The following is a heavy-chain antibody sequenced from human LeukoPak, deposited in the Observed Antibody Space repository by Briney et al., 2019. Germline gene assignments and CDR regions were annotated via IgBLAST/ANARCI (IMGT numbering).Heavy chain of an antibody. CDR1: GGSISSSSYY. D-gene: IGHD3-3*01. CDR3: ARRPYYDFWSGYRFDP. CDR2: IYYSGST. V-gene: IGHV4-39*01. Sequence: SETLSLTCTVSGGSISSSSYYWGWTRQPPGKGLEWIGSIYYSGSTYYNPSLKSRVTISVDTSKNQFSLELSSVTAADTAVYYCARRPYYDFWSGYRFDPWGQGTLVTVSS. J-gene: IGHJ5*02.